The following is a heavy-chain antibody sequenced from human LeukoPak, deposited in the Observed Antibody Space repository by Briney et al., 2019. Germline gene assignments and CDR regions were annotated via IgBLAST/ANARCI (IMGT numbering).Heavy chain of an antibody. J-gene: IGHJ4*02. Sequence: GGSLRLSCAASGFTFYNHWMAWVRQTPGRGPEWVANIDEDGDEKSYAESVKGRFSVSRDNGRTSLYLQMNSLRAEDTAIYYCARHVPRGRSDFDCWGQGVLVTVS. CDR2: IDEDGDEK. D-gene: IGHD5-12*01. V-gene: IGHV3-7*01. CDR1: GFTFYNHW. CDR3: ARHVPRGRSDFDC.